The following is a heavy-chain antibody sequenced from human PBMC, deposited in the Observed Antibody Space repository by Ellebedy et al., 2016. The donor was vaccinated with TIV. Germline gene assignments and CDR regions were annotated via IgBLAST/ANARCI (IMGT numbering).Heavy chain of an antibody. Sequence: MPGGSLRLSCTVSGDSISRYCWSWIRQPPGKGLEWIGYTNNSGSTKYHPSLKSRVTVSVDTSRNQFSLKLSSVTAADTAMYYCARVRPSGTGDHFYYGIDIWGQGTTVAVSS. CDR2: TNNSGST. CDR1: GDSISRYC. CDR3: ARVRPSGTGDHFYYGIDI. V-gene: IGHV4-59*01. D-gene: IGHD3-10*01. J-gene: IGHJ6*02.